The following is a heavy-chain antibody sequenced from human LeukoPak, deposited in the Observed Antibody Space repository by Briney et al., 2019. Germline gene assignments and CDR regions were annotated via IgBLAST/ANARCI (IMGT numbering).Heavy chain of an antibody. CDR2: INPNSGDT. Sequence: ASVKVSCKASGYTFTAYYMHWVRQAPGQGLEWMGWINPNSGDTKYAQKLQGRVTMTRDTSISTAYMELSRLRSDDTAVHYCARDPIVAAGYYYGMDVWGQGTTVTVSS. CDR3: ARDPIVAAGYYYGMDV. V-gene: IGHV1-2*02. D-gene: IGHD6-13*01. CDR1: GYTFTAYY. J-gene: IGHJ6*02.